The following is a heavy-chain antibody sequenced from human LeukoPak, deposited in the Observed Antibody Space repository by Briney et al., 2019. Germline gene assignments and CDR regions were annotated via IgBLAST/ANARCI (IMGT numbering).Heavy chain of an antibody. D-gene: IGHD6-13*01. CDR2: LSGSGLSK. CDR3: GKGISSSSSWKFDY. Sequence: PGGSLRVSCAASGVTFSSYAMNWVRQPPGKGLQWVSDLSGSGLSKYYAYPVKGRSTISRDNSKNTLYLQRNSMSAENTAIYYCGKGISSSSSWKFDYWGKGTLVTVSS. CDR1: GVTFSSYA. J-gene: IGHJ4*02. V-gene: IGHV3-23*01.